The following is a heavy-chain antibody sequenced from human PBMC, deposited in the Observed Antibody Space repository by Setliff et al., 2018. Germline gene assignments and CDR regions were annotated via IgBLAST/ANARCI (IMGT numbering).Heavy chain of an antibody. J-gene: IGHJ4*02. CDR1: GFGFTTFG. V-gene: IGHV1-18*01. Sequence: ASVKVSCKTSGFGFTTFGFSWVRQAPGQGLEWLGSISPYRGNTNYPQWLQDRVTMTINTSATTVYMELQSLRSDVTAVYYCVRSSAPQVVLAADFDFWGQGTPVTVSS. D-gene: IGHD6-19*01. CDR3: VRSSAPQVVLAADFDF. CDR2: ISPYRGNT.